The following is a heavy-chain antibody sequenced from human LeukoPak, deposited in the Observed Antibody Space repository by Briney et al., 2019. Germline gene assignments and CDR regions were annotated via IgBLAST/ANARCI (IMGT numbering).Heavy chain of an antibody. D-gene: IGHD3-3*01. V-gene: IGHV3-11*06. Sequence: GGSLRLSCAASGFTFSDYYMSWIRQAPGKGLEWVSYISSSSSYTNYADSVKGRFTISRDNAKNSLYLQMNSLRAEDTAVYYCARGTTIFGVVIIKGFDYWGQGTLVTVSS. J-gene: IGHJ4*02. CDR1: GFTFSDYY. CDR2: ISSSSSYT. CDR3: ARGTTIFGVVIIKGFDY.